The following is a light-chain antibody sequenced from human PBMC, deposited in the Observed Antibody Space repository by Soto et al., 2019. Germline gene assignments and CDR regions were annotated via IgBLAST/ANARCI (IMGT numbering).Light chain of an antibody. CDR1: QTLSSTF. CDR3: QKSGNSPWT. J-gene: IGKJ1*01. CDR2: GES. V-gene: IGKV3-20*01. Sequence: EIVLTQSPGTLSVSPGESATLSWRASQTLSSTFLAWYQQRSGQAPRILIYGESSRATDIPHRFSGSGSGTDFTLTISSLEPEDSAVYYCQKSGNSPWTCGQGTQVDIK.